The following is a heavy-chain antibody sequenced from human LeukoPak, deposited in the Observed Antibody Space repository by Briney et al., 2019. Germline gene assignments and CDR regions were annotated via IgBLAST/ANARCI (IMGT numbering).Heavy chain of an antibody. J-gene: IGHJ6*03. CDR2: IYYTGST. Sequence: SETLSLTCAVSGGSISTNNYFWGWIRQPPGKGLEWIGSIYYTGSTYYNPSLKSRVIISVDTSKTQFSLKVSSVTAADTAVYYCARVDSYYYMDVWGKGTTVTVSS. CDR1: GGSISTNNYF. V-gene: IGHV4-39*07. CDR3: ARVDSYYYMDV. D-gene: IGHD2-15*01.